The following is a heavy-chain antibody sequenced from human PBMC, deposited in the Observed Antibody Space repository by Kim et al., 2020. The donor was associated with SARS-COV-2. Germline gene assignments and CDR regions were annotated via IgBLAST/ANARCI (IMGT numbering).Heavy chain of an antibody. Sequence: GGSLRLSCAASGFTFSSYWMSWVRQAPGKGLEWVANIKQDGSEKYYVDSVKGRFTISRDNAKNSLYLQMNSLRAEDTAVYYCARAGGYLDWLSKGVFDYWGQGTLVTVSS. V-gene: IGHV3-7*03. J-gene: IGHJ4*02. CDR3: ARAGGYLDWLSKGVFDY. CDR1: GFTFSSYW. CDR2: IKQDGSEK. D-gene: IGHD3-9*01.